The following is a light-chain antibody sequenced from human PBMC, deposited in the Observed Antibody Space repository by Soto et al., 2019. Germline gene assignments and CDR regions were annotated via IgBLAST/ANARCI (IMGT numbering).Light chain of an antibody. CDR2: DNK. CDR1: SSNIGNNY. V-gene: IGLV1-51*01. Sequence: QSVLTQPPSVSAAPGQKVTISCSGSSSNIGNNYVSWYQQLPGTAPKLLIYDNKKRPSGIPDRFSASKSGTSATLGITGLQTGDEADYYCGTWDSSLSAYVFGTGTKLTVL. CDR3: GTWDSSLSAYV. J-gene: IGLJ1*01.